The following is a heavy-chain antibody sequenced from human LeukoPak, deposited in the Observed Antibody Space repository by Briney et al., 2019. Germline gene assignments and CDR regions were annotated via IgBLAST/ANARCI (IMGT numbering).Heavy chain of an antibody. CDR1: GFTFSSYS. D-gene: IGHD5-18*01. V-gene: IGHV3-21*01. J-gene: IGHJ4*02. CDR2: ISSSSSYI. Sequence: PGGSLRLSCAASGFTFSSYSMNWVRQAPGKGLEWVSSISSSSSYIYYADSVKGRFTISRDNAKNSLYLQMNSLRAEDTAVYYCARDKGRGYSYGWDYWGQGTLVTVSS. CDR3: ARDKGRGYSYGWDY.